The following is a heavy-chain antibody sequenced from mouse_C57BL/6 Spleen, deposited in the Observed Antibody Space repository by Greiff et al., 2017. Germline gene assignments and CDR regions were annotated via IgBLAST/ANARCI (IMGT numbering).Heavy chain of an antibody. CDR3: TRDLLRYWYFDV. CDR1: GFTFSSYA. Sequence: EVQGVESGAGLVKPGGSLKLSCAASGFTFSSYAMSWVRQTPEKRLEWVAYISSGGDYIYYADTVKGRFTISRDNARNTLYLQMSSLKSEDTAMYYCTRDLLRYWYFDVRGTGTTVTVSS. J-gene: IGHJ1*03. D-gene: IGHD1-1*01. V-gene: IGHV5-9-1*02. CDR2: ISSGGDYI.